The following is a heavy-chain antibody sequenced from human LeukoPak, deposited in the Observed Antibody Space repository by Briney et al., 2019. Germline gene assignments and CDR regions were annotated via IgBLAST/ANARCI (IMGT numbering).Heavy chain of an antibody. Sequence: AESLTLSCAASGFIFSSYAMSWVRQAPGKGLEWVSAISSSGGSTYYADSVKGWFTISRDNSKSSLYLQMNSLRADDTAVYYCAKGYCSGGSCYSGLFDYWGQGTLVTVSS. CDR1: GFIFSSYA. V-gene: IGHV3-23*01. J-gene: IGHJ4*02. CDR2: ISSSGGST. CDR3: AKGYCSGGSCYSGLFDY. D-gene: IGHD2-15*01.